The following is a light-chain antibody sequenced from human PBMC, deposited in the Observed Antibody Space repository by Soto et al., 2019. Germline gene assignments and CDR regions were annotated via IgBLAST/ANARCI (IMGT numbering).Light chain of an antibody. V-gene: IGKV1-39*01. J-gene: IGKJ1*01. CDR3: QQSYSTPWT. CDR1: QSISNY. Sequence: DIQMTQAPSSLSASVGDRVTITCRASQSISNYLNWYQQKPGTAPELLIYAASSLQSRVPSRFSGSGSGTDFTLTISSLQPKDFATYYCQQSYSTPWTFGQGTKVDIK. CDR2: AAS.